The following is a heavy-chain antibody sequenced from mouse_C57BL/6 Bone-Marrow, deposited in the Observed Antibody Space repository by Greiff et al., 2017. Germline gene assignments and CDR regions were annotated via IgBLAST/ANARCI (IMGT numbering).Heavy chain of an antibody. J-gene: IGHJ4*01. Sequence: DVKLVESGGGLVQPGGSLKLSCAASGFTFSNYYMYWVRQTPEKRLEWVAYISNGGGSTYYPDTVKGRFTISRDNAKNTLYLQMSRLKSEDTAMYYCARQYYDYDYAMDDWGQGTSVTVSS. CDR1: GFTFSNYY. CDR3: ARQYYDYDYAMDD. V-gene: IGHV5-12*01. D-gene: IGHD2-4*01. CDR2: ISNGGGST.